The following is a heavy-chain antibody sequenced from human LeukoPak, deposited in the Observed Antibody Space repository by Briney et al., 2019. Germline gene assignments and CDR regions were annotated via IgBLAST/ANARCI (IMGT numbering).Heavy chain of an antibody. CDR2: IYYSGST. J-gene: IGHJ4*02. D-gene: IGHD3-22*01. CDR1: GGSISSYY. Sequence: ASETLSLTCTVSGGSISSYYWNWIRQPPGKGLEWIGYIYYSGSTNYNPSLKSRVTISVDTSKNQFSLKLSSVTAADTAVYYCARVYYYDSSGGSYFDYWGQGTLVTVSS. V-gene: IGHV4-59*01. CDR3: ARVYYYDSSGGSYFDY.